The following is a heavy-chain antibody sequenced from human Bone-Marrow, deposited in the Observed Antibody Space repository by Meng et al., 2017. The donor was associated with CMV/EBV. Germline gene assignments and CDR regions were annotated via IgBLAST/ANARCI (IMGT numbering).Heavy chain of an antibody. V-gene: IGHV3-53*01. J-gene: IGHJ6*02. CDR2: MYSAGNT. CDR3: ARDGTVGASRGVYYYYYGMDV. D-gene: IGHD1-26*01. CDR1: GFAVSFNY. Sequence: GESLKISCAVSGFAVSFNYMNWVRQAPGKGLEWVSVMYSAGNTYYADSVKGRFTISRDNAKNSLYLQMNSLRAEDTAVYYCARDGTVGASRGVYYYYYGMDVWGQGTTVTVSS.